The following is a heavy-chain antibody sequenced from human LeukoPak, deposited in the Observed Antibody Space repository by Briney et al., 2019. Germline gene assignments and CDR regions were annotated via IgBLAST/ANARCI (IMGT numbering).Heavy chain of an antibody. CDR3: ARGGYSYGYSFDY. Sequence: GGSLRLSCAASGFTFSSYSMNWVRQAPGKGPEWVAVISYDGSNKYYADSVKGRFTVSRDNSKNTLYLQMNSLRAEDTAVYYCARGGYSYGYSFDYWGQGTLVTVSS. J-gene: IGHJ4*02. V-gene: IGHV3-30*03. D-gene: IGHD5-18*01. CDR2: ISYDGSNK. CDR1: GFTFSSYS.